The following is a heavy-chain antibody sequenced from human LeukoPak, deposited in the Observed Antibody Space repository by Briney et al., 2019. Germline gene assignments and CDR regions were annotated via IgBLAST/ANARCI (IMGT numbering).Heavy chain of an antibody. V-gene: IGHV4-39*01. Sequence: SETLSLTCTVSGGSISSSSYSWAWFRKPPGRGLGGFGGIYYSGSTYYNPSLKSRVTISVDTSKNQFSLKLSSVTAADTAVYYCARRGGGRQANWFDPWGQGTLVTVSS. J-gene: IGHJ5*02. CDR3: ARRGGGRQANWFDP. D-gene: IGHD2-15*01. CDR2: IYYSGST. CDR1: GGSISSSSYS.